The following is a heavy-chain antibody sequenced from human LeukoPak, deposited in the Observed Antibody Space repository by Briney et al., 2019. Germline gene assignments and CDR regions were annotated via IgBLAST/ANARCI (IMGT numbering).Heavy chain of an antibody. D-gene: IGHD6-6*01. J-gene: IGHJ5*02. Sequence: ASVKVSCKASGYTFTSYGISCVRQAPGQGLEWMGWISAFNGNTNYAQKLQGRVTMTTDTSTSTAYMELRSLRSDDTAVYYCAREFGRYSSSSGGPRRDNWFDPWGQGTLVTVSS. CDR2: ISAFNGNT. V-gene: IGHV1-18*01. CDR1: GYTFTSYG. CDR3: AREFGRYSSSSGGPRRDNWFDP.